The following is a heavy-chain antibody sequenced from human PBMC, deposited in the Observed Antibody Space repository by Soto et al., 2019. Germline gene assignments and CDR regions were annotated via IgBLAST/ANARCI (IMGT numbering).Heavy chain of an antibody. CDR1: GFSFRSYW. D-gene: IGHD6-6*01. Sequence: PGGSLRLSCAASGFSFRSYWMHWVRQAPGKGLVWVSRINSDGSSTSYADSVKGRFTISRDNAKNTLYLQMNSLRAEDTAVYYCARLTGSSIAAHGQYYYYMGVWGKGTTVTVSS. CDR2: INSDGSST. V-gene: IGHV3-74*01. CDR3: ARLTGSSIAAHGQYYYYMGV. J-gene: IGHJ6*03.